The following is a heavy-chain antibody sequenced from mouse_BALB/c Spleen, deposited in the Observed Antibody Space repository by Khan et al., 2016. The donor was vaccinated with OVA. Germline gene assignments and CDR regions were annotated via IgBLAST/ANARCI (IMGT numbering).Heavy chain of an antibody. CDR2: INPTSGYT. D-gene: IGHD2-3*01. CDR1: GYTFTSYW. V-gene: IGHV1-7*01. CDR3: ERDGIDY. J-gene: IGHJ2*01. Sequence: QMQLVQSGAELAKPGASVTMSCKASGYTFTSYWMHWVKQRPGQGLEWIGYINPTSGYTYYNEKFKDKATLTADKSSSTAYMQLSSLTSEDSAVYYGERDGIDYWGQGTTLTVSS.